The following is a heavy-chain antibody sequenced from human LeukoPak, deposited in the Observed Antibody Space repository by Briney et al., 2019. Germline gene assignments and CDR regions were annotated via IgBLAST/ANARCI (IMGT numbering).Heavy chain of an antibody. Sequence: SETLSLTCTVSGGFISSYYWSWIRQPPGKGLEWIGYIYYSGSTNYNPSLKSRVTISVDTSKNQFSLKLSSVTAADTAVYYCARPARRYCTNGVCSDAFDIWGQGTMVTVSS. CDR2: IYYSGST. V-gene: IGHV4-59*01. D-gene: IGHD2-8*01. CDR1: GGFISSYY. J-gene: IGHJ3*02. CDR3: ARPARRYCTNGVCSDAFDI.